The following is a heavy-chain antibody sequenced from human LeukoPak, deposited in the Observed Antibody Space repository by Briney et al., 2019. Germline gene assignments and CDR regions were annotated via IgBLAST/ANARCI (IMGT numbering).Heavy chain of an antibody. Sequence: GGSLRLSCAASGFIFSHYGMTWVRQAPGKGLEWVSAIGSTGDNIHYADSVKGRFTISRDNSKNTLYLQMSSLRVEDTAVYYCARLGYWGHYYYMDVWGRGTTVTISS. D-gene: IGHD5-18*01. J-gene: IGHJ6*03. CDR2: IGSTGDNI. V-gene: IGHV3-23*01. CDR1: GFIFSHYG. CDR3: ARLGYWGHYYYMDV.